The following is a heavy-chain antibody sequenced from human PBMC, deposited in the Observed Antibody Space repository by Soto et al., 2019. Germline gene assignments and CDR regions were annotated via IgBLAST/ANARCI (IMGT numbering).Heavy chain of an antibody. CDR3: PRATYSYDVREATRAIHSWFDS. CDR1: GASVSSNSAA. J-gene: IGHJ5*01. D-gene: IGHD3-22*01. CDR2: TYFRSKWYN. Sequence: HTLARTRAISGASVSSNSAAWNWIRQSPSRGLEWLGRTYFRSKWYNDYAGSVKSRITINPDTSRNHFTLQLKTVTPEDAAPYYCPRATYSYDVREATRAIHSWFDSWRRGPLGTVSS. V-gene: IGHV6-1*01.